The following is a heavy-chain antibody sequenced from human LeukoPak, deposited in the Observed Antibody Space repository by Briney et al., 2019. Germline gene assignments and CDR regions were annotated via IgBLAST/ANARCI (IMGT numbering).Heavy chain of an antibody. D-gene: IGHD6-19*01. CDR2: INHSGST. J-gene: IGHJ4*02. CDR3: ARVTRGQWLAYFDY. CDR1: GGSFSGYY. V-gene: IGHV4-34*01. Sequence: SETLSLTCAVYGGSFSGYYWSWIRQPPGKGLEWIGEINHSGSTNYNPSLKSRVTISVDTSKNQFSLKLSSVTAADTAVYYCARVTRGQWLAYFDYWGQGTLVTVSS.